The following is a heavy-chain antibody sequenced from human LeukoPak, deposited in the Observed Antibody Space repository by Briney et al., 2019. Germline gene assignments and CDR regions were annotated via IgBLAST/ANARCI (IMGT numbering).Heavy chain of an antibody. J-gene: IGHJ6*02. Sequence: PGGSLRLSCAASGFTFSSYAMSWVRQAPGKGLEWVSAISGSCGSTYYADSVKGRFTISRDNSKNTLYLQMNSLRAEDTAVYYCAKDTEYYYDSSGYSHTSYYYYYGMDVWGQGTTVTVSS. CDR1: GFTFSSYA. D-gene: IGHD3-22*01. CDR3: AKDTEYYYDSSGYSHTSYYYYYGMDV. V-gene: IGHV3-23*01. CDR2: ISGSCGST.